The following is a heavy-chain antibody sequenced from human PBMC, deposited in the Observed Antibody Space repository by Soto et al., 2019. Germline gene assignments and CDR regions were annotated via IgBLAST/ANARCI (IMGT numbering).Heavy chain of an antibody. CDR2: IIPIYGTA. Sequence: QVHLVQAGAEVKKPGSSVKVSCKASGGTFSTYAISWVRQAPGQGLEWMGGIIPIYGTANYAQKFQGRLTMTADEPTSPVYMELSSLRSDDTAVYYCAREDKPGGYTPPGTSGFDSWGQGTLVTGSS. D-gene: IGHD5-12*01. V-gene: IGHV1-69*12. J-gene: IGHJ4*02. CDR3: AREDKPGGYTPPGTSGFDS. CDR1: GGTFSTYA.